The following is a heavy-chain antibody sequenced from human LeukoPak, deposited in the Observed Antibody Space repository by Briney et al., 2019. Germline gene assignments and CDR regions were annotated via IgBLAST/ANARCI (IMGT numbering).Heavy chain of an antibody. D-gene: IGHD1-26*01. Sequence: GGSLRLSCVASGFTFSIYTMSWVRQAPGKGLEWVSSITSSSSSIYSADSVKGRLTISRDNAKNSLYLEMNSLRDEDTAVYYRARDLAWDAYWGQGTLVTVSS. CDR2: ITSSSSSI. CDR3: ARDLAWDAY. V-gene: IGHV3-21*01. J-gene: IGHJ4*02. CDR1: GFTFSIYT.